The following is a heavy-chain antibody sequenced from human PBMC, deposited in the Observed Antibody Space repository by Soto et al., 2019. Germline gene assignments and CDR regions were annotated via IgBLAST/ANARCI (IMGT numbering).Heavy chain of an antibody. CDR1: GGSISSSSYY. V-gene: IGHV4-39*01. CDR2: IYYSGST. J-gene: IGHJ5*02. CDR3: ARPHDNYNWNTGSHWFDP. D-gene: IGHD1-20*01. Sequence: SETLSLTCTVSGGSISSSSYYWGWIRQPPGKGLEWIGSIYYSGSTYYNPSLKSRVTISVDTSKNQFSLKLSSVTAADTAVYYCARPHDNYNWNTGSHWFDPWGQGTLVTVSS.